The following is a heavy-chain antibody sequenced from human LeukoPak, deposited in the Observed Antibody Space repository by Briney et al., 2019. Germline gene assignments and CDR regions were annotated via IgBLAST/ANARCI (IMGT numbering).Heavy chain of an antibody. CDR3: AARRYFDWLFPIDY. CDR2: ISGSGGST. Sequence: GGSLRLSCAASGFTFSSYAMSWVRQAPGKGLEWVSAISGSGGSTYYADSVKGRFTISRDNSKNTLYLQMNSLRAEDTAVYYCAARRYFDWLFPIDYWGLGTLVTVSS. V-gene: IGHV3-23*01. J-gene: IGHJ4*02. CDR1: GFTFSSYA. D-gene: IGHD3-9*01.